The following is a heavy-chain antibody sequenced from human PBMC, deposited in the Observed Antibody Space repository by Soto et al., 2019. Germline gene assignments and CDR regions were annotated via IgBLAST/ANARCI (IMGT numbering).Heavy chain of an antibody. CDR3: AHRRYSRSWYDNYYHY. Sequence: QITLKESGPTLVKPTQTLTLTCTLSGFSISTSGVAVGWIRQPPGKALEWLALIFWDDDKRYRPFLKGRLTRPTDTSKNHVALTVTTMDPVHTATDYGAHRRYSRSWYDNYYHYWGQGTLVTVSS. D-gene: IGHD6-13*01. J-gene: IGHJ4*02. V-gene: IGHV2-5*02. CDR2: IFWDDDK. CDR1: GFSISTSGVA.